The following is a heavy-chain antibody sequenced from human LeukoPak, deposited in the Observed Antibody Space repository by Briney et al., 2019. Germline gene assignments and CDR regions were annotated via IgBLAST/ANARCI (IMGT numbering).Heavy chain of an antibody. D-gene: IGHD2-2*01. J-gene: IGHJ1*01. Sequence: QPGGSLRLSCAASGFTFSNYAMSWVRQAPTKGLEWVSTISGTGDGTYYADSVKGRFTISRDYSKNTLYLQMNSLRAEDTAVYYXAKIQYQXXXXXXXXXXWGQGTLVTVSS. CDR1: GFTFSNYA. V-gene: IGHV3-23*01. CDR3: AKIQYQXXXXXXXXXX. CDR2: ISGTGDGT.